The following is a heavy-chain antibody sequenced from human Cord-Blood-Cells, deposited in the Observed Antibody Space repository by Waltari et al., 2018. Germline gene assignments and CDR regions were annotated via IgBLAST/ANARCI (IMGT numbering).Heavy chain of an antibody. V-gene: IGHV4-4*02. Sequence: QVQLQESGPGLVKPSGTLSLTCAVSGGSISSSNWWSWVRQPPGKGLEWIGEIYPSGSTHHNPSLKSRVTISVDKSKNQFSLKLSSVTAADTAVYYCASRHCSSTSCYLYNWFDPWGQGTLVTVSS. D-gene: IGHD2-2*01. CDR3: ASRHCSSTSCYLYNWFDP. CDR2: IYPSGST. J-gene: IGHJ5*02. CDR1: GGSISSSNW.